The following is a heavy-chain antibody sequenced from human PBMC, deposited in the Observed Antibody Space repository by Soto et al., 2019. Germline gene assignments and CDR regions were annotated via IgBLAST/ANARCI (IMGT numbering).Heavy chain of an antibody. CDR2: IYYRGST. CDR3: ARLEGGDSSGFDY. CDR1: GGSLSRYY. V-gene: IGHV4-59*08. J-gene: IGHJ4*02. Sequence: QVPLQESGPGLVKPSETLSLTCTVPGGSLSRYYWSWIRQPPGKGLEWIGYIYYRGSTNYNPCLKSRVPIPVDTSKNQFSLKLSSVTAADTAVYYCARLEGGDSSGFDYWGQGTLVTVSS. D-gene: IGHD3-22*01.